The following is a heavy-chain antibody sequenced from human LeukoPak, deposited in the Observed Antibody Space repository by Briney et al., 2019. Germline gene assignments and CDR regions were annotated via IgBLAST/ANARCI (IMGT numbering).Heavy chain of an antibody. V-gene: IGHV3-53*01. Sequence: GGSLRLSCAASGFTVSSNYMSWVRQAPRKGLEWVSVIYSGGSTYYADSVKGRFTISRDNSKNTLYLQMNSLRAEDTAVYYCASTYGSGSYPTFDYWGQGTPVTVSS. CDR2: IYSGGST. CDR3: ASTYGSGSYPTFDY. CDR1: GFTVSSNY. D-gene: IGHD3-10*01. J-gene: IGHJ4*02.